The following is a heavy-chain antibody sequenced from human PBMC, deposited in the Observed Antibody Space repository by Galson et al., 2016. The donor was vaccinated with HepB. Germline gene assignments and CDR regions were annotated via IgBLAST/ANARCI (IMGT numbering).Heavy chain of an antibody. J-gene: IGHJ4*02. CDR1: GFSLGSYW. CDR3: TRDGTLRPLGY. V-gene: IGHV3-7*03. Sequence: SLRLSCAGSGFSLGSYWMSWVRQSPGKGLEWVANIKPDGSEKYYVDSVEGRFTISRDNAKNSLYLQMNSLRAEDTALYYCTRDGTLRPLGYWGQGTLVTVSS. CDR2: IKPDGSEK. D-gene: IGHD3-22*01.